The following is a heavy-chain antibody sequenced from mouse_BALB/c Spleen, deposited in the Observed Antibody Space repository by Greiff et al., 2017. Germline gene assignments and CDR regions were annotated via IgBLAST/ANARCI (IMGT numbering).Heavy chain of an antibody. J-gene: IGHJ1*01. D-gene: IGHD2-4*01. V-gene: IGHV1-80*01. CDR3: ARSGYDYLYWYFDV. CDR1: GYAFSSYW. CDR2: IYPGDGDT. Sequence: VQLQQSGAELVRPGSSVKISCKASGYAFSSYWMNWVKQRPGQGLEWIGQIYPGDGDTNYNGKFKGKATLTADKSSSTAYMQLSSLTSEDSAVYFCARSGYDYLYWYFDVWGAGTTVTVSS.